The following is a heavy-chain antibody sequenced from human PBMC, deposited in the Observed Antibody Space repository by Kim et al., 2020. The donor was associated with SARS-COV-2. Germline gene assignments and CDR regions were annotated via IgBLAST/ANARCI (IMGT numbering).Heavy chain of an antibody. CDR2: LNSDGSKT. V-gene: IGHV3-74*01. CDR1: GSSEFIFSNYW. D-gene: IGHD5-18*01. Sequence: GGSLRLSCAASGSSEFIFSNYWMHWVRQAPGKGLVWVARLNSDGSKTNYADSVKGRFTVSRDNTKNTMYLQMNNLRAEDTALYYCVREDTVLVGFDDWGQGTLVTVSS. CDR3: VREDTVLVGFDD. J-gene: IGHJ4*02.